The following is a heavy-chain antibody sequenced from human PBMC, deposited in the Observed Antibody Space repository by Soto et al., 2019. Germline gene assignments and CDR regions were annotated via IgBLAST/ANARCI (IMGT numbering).Heavy chain of an antibody. CDR3: ARSNSGYVMV. J-gene: IGHJ4*02. D-gene: IGHD5-12*01. CDR2: IYYSGST. CDR1: GGSISSYY. V-gene: IGHV4-59*08. Sequence: SETLSLTCTVSGGSISSYYWSWIRQPPGKGLEWIGYIYYSGSTNYNPSLKSRVTISVDTSKNQFSLKLSSVTAADTAVYYCARSNSGYVMVWGQGTLVTVSS.